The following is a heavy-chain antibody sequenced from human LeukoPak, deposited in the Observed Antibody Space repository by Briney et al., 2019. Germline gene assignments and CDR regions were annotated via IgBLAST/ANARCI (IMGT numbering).Heavy chain of an antibody. CDR3: ARDLRRYVIAAAGNRGEDY. D-gene: IGHD6-13*01. CDR2: ISSSGSTI. CDR1: GFTFSDYY. Sequence: AGGSLRLSCAASGFTFSDYYMSWIRQAPGKGLEWVSYISSSGSTIYYADSVKGRFTISRDNAKNSLYLQMNSLRAEDTAVYYCARDLRRYVIAAAGNRGEDYWGQGTLVTVSS. V-gene: IGHV3-11*04. J-gene: IGHJ4*02.